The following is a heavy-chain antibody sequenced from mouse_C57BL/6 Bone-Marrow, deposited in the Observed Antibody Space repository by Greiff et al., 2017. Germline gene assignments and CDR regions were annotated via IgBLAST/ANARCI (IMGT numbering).Heavy chain of an antibody. J-gene: IGHJ3*01. V-gene: IGHV5-12*01. CDR3: ARQGGGSWFAY. CDR2: ISNGGGST. Sequence: EVQGVESGGGLVQPGGSLKLSCAASGFTFSDYYMYWVRQTPEKRLEWVAYISNGGGSTYYPDTVKGRFTISRDNAKNTLYLQMSRLKSEDTAMYYCARQGGGSWFAYWGQGTLVTVSA. CDR1: GFTFSDYY.